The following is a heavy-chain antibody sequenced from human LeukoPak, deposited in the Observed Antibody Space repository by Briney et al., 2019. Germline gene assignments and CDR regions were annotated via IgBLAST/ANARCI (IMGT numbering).Heavy chain of an antibody. Sequence: SETLSLTCTVSGGSISSGDYYWSWIRQPPGKGLERIGYIYYSGNTYYNPSLKSRVTISVDTSKNHFSLKLSSVTAADTAVYYCARAYEILTGPGAYYFDYWGQGTLVTVSS. J-gene: IGHJ4*02. D-gene: IGHD3-9*01. CDR3: ARAYEILTGPGAYYFDY. CDR1: GGSISSGDYY. V-gene: IGHV4-30-4*01. CDR2: IYYSGNT.